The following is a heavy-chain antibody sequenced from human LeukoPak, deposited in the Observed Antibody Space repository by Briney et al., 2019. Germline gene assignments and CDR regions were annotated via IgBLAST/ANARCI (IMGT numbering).Heavy chain of an antibody. J-gene: IGHJ5*02. V-gene: IGHV3-48*04. Sequence: GGSLRLSCAASGFPFNDYSMNWVRQAPGKGLEWISYISSGTSTIYYADSVKGRFTISRDNAKNSLYLQMNSLRAEDTAVYYCARDVTYYGGDWFDPWGQGTLVTVSS. D-gene: IGHD4-23*01. CDR2: ISSGTSTI. CDR3: ARDVTYYGGDWFDP. CDR1: GFPFNDYS.